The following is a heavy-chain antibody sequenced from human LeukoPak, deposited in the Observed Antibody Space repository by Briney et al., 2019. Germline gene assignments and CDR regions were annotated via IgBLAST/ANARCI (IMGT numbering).Heavy chain of an antibody. D-gene: IGHD6-19*01. CDR2: IYYSGST. V-gene: IGHV4-59*08. J-gene: IGHJ4*02. Sequence: SETLSLTCTVSGGSMSPYHWGWIRQPPGKGLEWTGYIYYSGSTNYNPSRNSRVTISVDTSKNQFSLRLSSVTAADTAIYYCARAVSGRFDYWGQGTLVTVSS. CDR3: ARAVSGRFDY. CDR1: GGSMSPYH.